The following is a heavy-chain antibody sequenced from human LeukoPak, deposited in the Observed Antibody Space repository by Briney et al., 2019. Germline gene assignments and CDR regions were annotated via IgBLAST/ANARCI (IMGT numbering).Heavy chain of an antibody. CDR1: GYTFTSYY. CDR3: ARAPYYYDSSGYFDY. CDR2: INPSGGST. J-gene: IGHJ4*02. V-gene: IGHV1-46*01. Sequence: WASVKVSCKASGYTFTSYYMHWVRQAPGQGLEWMGIINPSGGSTSYAQKFQGRVTMTRDTSTSTVYMELSSLRSEDTAVYYCARAPYYYDSSGYFDYWGQGTLVTVSS. D-gene: IGHD3-22*01.